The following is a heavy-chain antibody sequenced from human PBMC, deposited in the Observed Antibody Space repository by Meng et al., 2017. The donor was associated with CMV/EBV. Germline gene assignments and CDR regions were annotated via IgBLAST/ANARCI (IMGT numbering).Heavy chain of an antibody. D-gene: IGHD3-22*01. Sequence: PPLQESGPGLVKPSETLSLTCTVSGGSISSSSYYWGWIRQPPGKGLEWIGSIYYSGSTYYNPSLKSRVTISVDTSKNQFSLKLSSVTAADTAVYYCARYYYDSSGYFDYWGQGTLVTVSS. CDR1: GGSISSSSYY. V-gene: IGHV4-39*07. CDR3: ARYYYDSSGYFDY. J-gene: IGHJ4*02. CDR2: IYYSGST.